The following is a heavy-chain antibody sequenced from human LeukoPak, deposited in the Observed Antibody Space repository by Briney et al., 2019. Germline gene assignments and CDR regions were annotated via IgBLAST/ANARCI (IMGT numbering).Heavy chain of an antibody. D-gene: IGHD3-22*01. J-gene: IGHJ4*02. CDR3: AREKYYYDSSGYYYHFDY. CDR1: GGSISSGGYY. CDR2: IYYSGST. V-gene: IGHV4-31*03. Sequence: SETLSLTCTVSGGSISSGGYYWSWIRQHPGKGLEWIGYIYYSGSTYYNPSLKSRVTISVDTSKNQFSLKLSSVTPEDTAVYYCAREKYYYDSSGYYYHFDYWGQGTLVTVSS.